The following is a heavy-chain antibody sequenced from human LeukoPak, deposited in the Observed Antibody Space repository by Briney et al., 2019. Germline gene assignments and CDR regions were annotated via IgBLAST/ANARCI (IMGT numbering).Heavy chain of an antibody. CDR3: ARGTDIVLVPAAPDV. CDR2: INPSGGST. J-gene: IGHJ6*02. CDR1: GYTFTSYY. D-gene: IGHD2-2*01. V-gene: IGHV1-46*01. Sequence: GASVKVSCKASGYTFTSYYMHWVRQAPGQGLEWMGIINPSGGSTGYAQKFQGRVTMTRDTSTSTVYMELSSLRSEDTAVYYCARGTDIVLVPAAPDVWSQGTPVTVSS.